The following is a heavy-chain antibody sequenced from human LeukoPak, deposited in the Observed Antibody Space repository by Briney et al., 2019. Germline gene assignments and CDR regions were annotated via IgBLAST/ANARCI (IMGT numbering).Heavy chain of an antibody. CDR3: ARDKSTSCYYFDY. CDR1: GFTFSSHG. CDR2: IWYDGSYK. V-gene: IGHV3-33*01. D-gene: IGHD2-2*01. J-gene: IGHJ4*02. Sequence: GRSLRLSCAASGFTFSSHGMHWVRQAPGKGLEWVAVIWYDGSYKYYADSVKGRFTISRDNSNSTLYLQMNSLRAEDTAVYYCARDKSTSCYYFDYWRQGTLVTVSS.